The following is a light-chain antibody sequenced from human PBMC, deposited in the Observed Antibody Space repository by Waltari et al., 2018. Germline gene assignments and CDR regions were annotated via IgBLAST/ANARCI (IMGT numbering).Light chain of an antibody. Sequence: EIVLTQSPGTLSLSPGERATLSCRASQSVTSSYLAWYQQKPGQAPRLLIYAASSRATGIPDRFSGSGSGTDFTLTITSLEPEDFAVYYCQHYGSSPLTFGEGTKVDIK. CDR1: QSVTSSY. CDR2: AAS. J-gene: IGKJ4*02. CDR3: QHYGSSPLT. V-gene: IGKV3-20*01.